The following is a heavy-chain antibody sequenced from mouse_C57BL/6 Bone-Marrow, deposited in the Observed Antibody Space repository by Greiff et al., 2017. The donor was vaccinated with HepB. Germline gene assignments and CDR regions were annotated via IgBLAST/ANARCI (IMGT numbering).Heavy chain of an antibody. CDR2: IYPRSGNT. Sequence: QVQLQQSGAELARPGASVKLSCKASGYTFTSYGISWVKQRTGQGLEWIGEIYPRSGNTYYNEKFKGKATLTADKSSSTAYMELRSLTSEDSAVYFCARRTTVVATDFDYWGQGTTRTVSS. V-gene: IGHV1-81*01. J-gene: IGHJ2*01. D-gene: IGHD1-1*01. CDR3: ARRTTVVATDFDY. CDR1: GYTFTSYG.